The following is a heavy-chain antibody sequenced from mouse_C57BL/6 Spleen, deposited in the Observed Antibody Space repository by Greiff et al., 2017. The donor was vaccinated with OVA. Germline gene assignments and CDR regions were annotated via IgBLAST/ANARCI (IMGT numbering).Heavy chain of an antibody. CDR1: GFTFSDYG. CDR2: ISSGSSTI. J-gene: IGHJ2*01. Sequence: DVQLVESGGGLVKPGGSLKLSCAASGFTFSDYGMHWVRQAPEKGLEWVAYISSGSSTIYYADTVKGRFTISRDNAKNTLFLQMTRLRSEDTAMYYCAREGYGNFDYWGQGTTLTVSS. D-gene: IGHD2-1*01. CDR3: AREGYGNFDY. V-gene: IGHV5-17*01.